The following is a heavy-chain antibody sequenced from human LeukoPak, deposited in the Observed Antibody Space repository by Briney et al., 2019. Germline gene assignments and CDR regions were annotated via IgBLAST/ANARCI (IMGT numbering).Heavy chain of an antibody. CDR1: GYSFTTYL. Sequence: GESLKISCKTSGYSFTTYLIGWVRQMPGTGLEWVGAIYPDDSDTRYSPSFQGQVTISTDKSISTAYLQWSSLKASDTAMYYCARHWLSSAGGGDAFDIWGQGTMVTVSS. CDR3: ARHWLSSAGGGDAFDI. CDR2: IYPDDSDT. J-gene: IGHJ3*02. D-gene: IGHD6-19*01. V-gene: IGHV5-51*01.